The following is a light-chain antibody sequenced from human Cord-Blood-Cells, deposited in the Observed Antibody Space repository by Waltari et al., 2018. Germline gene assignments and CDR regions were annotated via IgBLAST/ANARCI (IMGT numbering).Light chain of an antibody. CDR2: GNG. V-gene: IGLV1-40*01. J-gene: IGLJ3*02. Sequence: QSVLPQPPSVSGAPGQRVTISCTGSSSNIGAGYAVHWYQQLPGTAPKLLIYGNGNRPSVVPDRCSGSKSGTSASLASAGLQAEDEADYYCQSYDSSLSGSVFGGGTKLTVL. CDR1: SSNIGAGYA. CDR3: QSYDSSLSGSV.